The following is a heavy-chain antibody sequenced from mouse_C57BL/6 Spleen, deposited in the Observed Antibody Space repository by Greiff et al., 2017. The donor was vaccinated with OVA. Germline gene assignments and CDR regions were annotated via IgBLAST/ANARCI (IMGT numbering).Heavy chain of an antibody. D-gene: IGHD1-1*01. CDR1: GFSLTSYG. CDR2: IWRGGST. J-gene: IGHJ2*01. V-gene: IGHV2-5*01. CDR3: AKNSGRKEGYFDY. Sequence: VQVVESGPGLVQPSQSLSITCTVSGFSLTSYGVHWVRQSPGKGLEWLGVIWRGGSTDYNAAFMSRLSITKDNSKSQVFFKMNSLQADDTAIYYCAKNSGRKEGYFDYWGQGTTLTVSS.